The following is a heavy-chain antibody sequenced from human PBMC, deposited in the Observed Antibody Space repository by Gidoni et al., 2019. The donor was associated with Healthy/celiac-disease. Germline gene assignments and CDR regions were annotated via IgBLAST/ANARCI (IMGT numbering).Heavy chain of an antibody. CDR2: IWYDGSNK. CDR1: GFTFSSYG. CDR3: ARGQTYYYDSSGYYEDY. J-gene: IGHJ4*02. Sequence: QVQLVESGGGVVQPGRSLRLSCAASGFTFSSYGMHWVRQAPGKGLEWVAVIWYDGSNKYYADSVKGRFTISRDNSKNTLYLQMNSLRAEDTAVYYCARGQTYYYDSSGYYEDYWGQGTLVTVSS. V-gene: IGHV3-33*01. D-gene: IGHD3-22*01.